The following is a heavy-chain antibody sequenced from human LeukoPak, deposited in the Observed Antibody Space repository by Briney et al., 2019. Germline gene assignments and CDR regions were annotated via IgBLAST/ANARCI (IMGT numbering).Heavy chain of an antibody. V-gene: IGHV4-39*01. Sequence: SETLSLTCIVSGGSISSSRSFWGWIRQPPGKGLEWIGSIYYGGSTYYNPSLRSRLPISVDTSRNQFSLKLSSVTAADTAVYYCARNARHFDFWGQGTLVTVPS. D-gene: IGHD2-2*01. CDR2: IYYGGST. J-gene: IGHJ4*02. CDR3: ARNARHFDF. CDR1: GGSISSSRSF.